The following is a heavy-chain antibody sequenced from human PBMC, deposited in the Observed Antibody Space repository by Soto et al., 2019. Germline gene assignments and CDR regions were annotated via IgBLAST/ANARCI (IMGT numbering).Heavy chain of an antibody. CDR1: GYTFTSYD. CDR2: MNPNSGNT. J-gene: IGHJ4*02. CDR3: ARGWLYCSGGSCYVFDY. Sequence: QVQLVQSGAEVKKPGASVKVSCKASGYTFTSYDINWVRQATGQGLEWMGWMNPNSGNTGYAQKLQGRVTMTRNTSISTAYMELSSLRSEDTAVYYCARGWLYCSGGSCYVFDYWGQGTLVTVSS. V-gene: IGHV1-8*01. D-gene: IGHD2-15*01.